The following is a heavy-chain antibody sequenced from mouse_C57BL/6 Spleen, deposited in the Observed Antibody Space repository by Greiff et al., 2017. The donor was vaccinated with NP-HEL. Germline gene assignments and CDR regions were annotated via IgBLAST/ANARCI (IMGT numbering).Heavy chain of an antibody. V-gene: IGHV1-69*01. D-gene: IGHD1-1*01. CDR1: GYTFTSYW. Sequence: VQLQQPGAELVMPGASVKLSCKASGYTFTSYWMHWVKQRPGQGLEWIGEIDPSDSYTNYNQKFKGKSTLTVDKSSSTAYMQLSSLTSEDSAVYYCAIYYGSSYAFAYWGQGTLVTVSA. CDR2: IDPSDSYT. J-gene: IGHJ3*01. CDR3: AIYYGSSYAFAY.